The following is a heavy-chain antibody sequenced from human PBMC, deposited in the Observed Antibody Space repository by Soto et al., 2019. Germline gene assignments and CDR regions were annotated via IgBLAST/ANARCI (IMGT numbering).Heavy chain of an antibody. V-gene: IGHV1-18*01. CDR1: GYAFSSYG. CDR2: ISAYNGNT. Sequence: ASVKVYCKASGYAFSSYGISWVRQDPGQGLEWMGWISAYNGNTNYAQKLQGRVTMTADTSTSTAYMELRSLRSDDTAVYYCARGGGYYDSSGYYISRYYFDYWGQGTLVTVSS. CDR3: ARGGGYYDSSGYYISRYYFDY. D-gene: IGHD3-22*01. J-gene: IGHJ4*02.